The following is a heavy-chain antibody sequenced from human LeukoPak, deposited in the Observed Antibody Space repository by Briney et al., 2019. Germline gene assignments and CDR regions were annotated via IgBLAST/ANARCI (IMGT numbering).Heavy chain of an antibody. CDR2: IDFGGRII. V-gene: IGHV3-48*03. D-gene: IGHD1-1*01. CDR1: GFTFSSYE. J-gene: IGHJ4*02. CDR3: ARGIGLERRYFQFDY. Sequence: QPGGSLRLSCVASGFTFSSYEMNWVRQVPGKALEWVSYIDFGGRIINYADHVKGRFTISRDNAKNSVYLQMNSLRAEDTAVYYCARGIGLERRYFQFDYWGQGILITVSS.